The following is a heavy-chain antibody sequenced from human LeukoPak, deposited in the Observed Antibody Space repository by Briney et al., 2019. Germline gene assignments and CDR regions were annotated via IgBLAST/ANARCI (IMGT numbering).Heavy chain of an antibody. D-gene: IGHD5-12*01. CDR3: ARQRGSGYDPPIPDDAFDI. Sequence: ASVKVSCKASGYTFTSYYMHWVRQAPGQGLEWMGIINPSGGSTSYAQKFQGRVTMTRDTSTSTVYMELSSLRSEDTAVYYCARQRGSGYDPPIPDDAFDIWGQGAMVTVSS. V-gene: IGHV1-46*01. J-gene: IGHJ3*02. CDR1: GYTFTSYY. CDR2: INPSGGST.